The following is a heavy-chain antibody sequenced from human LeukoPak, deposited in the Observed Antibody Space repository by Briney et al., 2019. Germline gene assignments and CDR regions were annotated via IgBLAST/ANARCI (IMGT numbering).Heavy chain of an antibody. D-gene: IGHD1-26*01. J-gene: IGHJ4*02. CDR3: AKGGSGLGGSWRLDY. CDR1: GFTFSSYA. V-gene: IGHV3-30*18. CDR2: ISYDGGNK. Sequence: GGSLRLSCAASGFTFSSYAVHRVRQAPGKGLEWVAVISYDGGNKYFGDSVRGRFTISRDNSKNTSYLQMNSLRAEDTAVYYCAKGGSGLGGSWRLDYWGQGTLVTVSS.